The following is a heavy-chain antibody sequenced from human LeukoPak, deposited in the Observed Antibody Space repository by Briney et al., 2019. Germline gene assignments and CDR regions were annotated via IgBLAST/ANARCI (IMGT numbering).Heavy chain of an antibody. J-gene: IGHJ4*02. Sequence: GGSLRLSCAASGFTFSSYGMHWVRQAPGKGLEWVAVISYDGSNKYYADSVKGRFTISRDNSKNTLYLQMNSLRAEDTALYYCANGRGRWLQYSPFDYWGQGTLVTVSS. V-gene: IGHV3-30*18. CDR1: GFTFSSYG. CDR3: ANGRGRWLQYSPFDY. CDR2: ISYDGSNK. D-gene: IGHD5-24*01.